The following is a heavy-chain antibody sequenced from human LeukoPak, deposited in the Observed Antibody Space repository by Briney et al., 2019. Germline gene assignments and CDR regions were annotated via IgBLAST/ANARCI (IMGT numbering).Heavy chain of an antibody. J-gene: IGHJ5*02. Sequence: PSETLSLTXTVCGGSISSYYWSWIRQPAGKGLEWIGRIYTSGSTNYNPSLTSRVTMSVDTSKNQFPLELSSLTAGDTAGYFCARDIPTARGATKYNWFDPWGQGTLVTVSS. CDR3: ARDIPTARGATKYNWFDP. CDR1: GGSISSYY. V-gene: IGHV4-4*07. CDR2: IYTSGST. D-gene: IGHD3-10*01.